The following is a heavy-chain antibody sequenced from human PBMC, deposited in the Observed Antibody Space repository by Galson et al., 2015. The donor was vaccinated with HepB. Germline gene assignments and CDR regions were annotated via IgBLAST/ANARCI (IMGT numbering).Heavy chain of an antibody. V-gene: IGHV1-46*01. Sequence: SCKASGYTFTSYYMHWVRQAPGQGLEWMGIINPSGGSTSYAQKFQGRVTMTRDTSTSTVYMELSSLRSEDTAVYYCARTSSGYDKASDAFDIWGQGTMVTVSS. J-gene: IGHJ3*02. D-gene: IGHD5-12*01. CDR2: INPSGGST. CDR1: GYTFTSYY. CDR3: ARTSSGYDKASDAFDI.